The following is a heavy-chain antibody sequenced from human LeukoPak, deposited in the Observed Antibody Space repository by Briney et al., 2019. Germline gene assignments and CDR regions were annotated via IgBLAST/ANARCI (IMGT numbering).Heavy chain of an antibody. J-gene: IGHJ6*02. Sequence: GASVKASCKVSGYTLTELSMHWVRQAPGKGLEWMGGFDPEDGETIYAQKFQGRVTMTEDTSTDTAYMELSSLRSEDTAVYYCATDRSWELRANYYGMDVWGQGTTVTVSS. CDR1: GYTLTELS. CDR2: FDPEDGET. D-gene: IGHD1-26*01. V-gene: IGHV1-24*01. CDR3: ATDRSWELRANYYGMDV.